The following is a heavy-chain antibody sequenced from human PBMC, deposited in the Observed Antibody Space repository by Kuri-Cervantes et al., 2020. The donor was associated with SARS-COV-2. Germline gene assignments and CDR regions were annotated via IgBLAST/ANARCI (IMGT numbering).Heavy chain of an antibody. CDR3: AKGPAYDFSTYYFDY. D-gene: IGHD3-3*01. CDR1: GFTFDDYA. V-gene: IGHV3-9*03. J-gene: IGHJ4*02. CDR2: ISWNSGSI. Sequence: SLKISCAASGFTFDDYAMHWVRQAPGKGLEWVSGISWNSGSIGCADSVKGRFTISRDNAKNSLYLQMNSLRAEDMALYYCAKGPAYDFSTYYFDYWGQGTLVTVSS.